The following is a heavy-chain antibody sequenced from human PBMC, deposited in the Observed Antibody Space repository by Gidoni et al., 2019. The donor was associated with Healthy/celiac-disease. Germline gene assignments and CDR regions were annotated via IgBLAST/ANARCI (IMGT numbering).Heavy chain of an antibody. V-gene: IGHV1-69*04. CDR1: GGTFSSYA. J-gene: IGHJ4*02. CDR2: IIPILGIA. Sequence: QVQLVQSGAAVKKPGSSVKVSCKASGGTFSSYAISWVRQAPGQGLEWMGRIIPILGIANYAQKFQGRVTITADKSTSTAYMELSSLRSEDTAVYYCARGSGWLPLNDYWGQGTLVTVSS. CDR3: ARGSGWLPLNDY. D-gene: IGHD2-15*01.